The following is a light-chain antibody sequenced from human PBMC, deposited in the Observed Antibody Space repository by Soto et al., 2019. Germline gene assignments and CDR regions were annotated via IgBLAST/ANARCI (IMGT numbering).Light chain of an antibody. Sequence: QSALTQPPSASGSPGQSVAISCTGTSSDVGGYNYVSWYQQHPGKAPKLMIYEVTKRPSGVPDRSSGSKSGNTASLTVSGLHAADDADYYCSSYAGSSNVFGTGTKLTVL. J-gene: IGLJ1*01. V-gene: IGLV2-8*01. CDR3: SSYAGSSNV. CDR1: SSDVGGYNY. CDR2: EVT.